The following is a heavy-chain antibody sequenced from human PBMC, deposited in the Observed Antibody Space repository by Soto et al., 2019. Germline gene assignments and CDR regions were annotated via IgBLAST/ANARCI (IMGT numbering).Heavy chain of an antibody. Sequence: QVQLMQSGAEVKKPGASVKVSCEASGYSFIDYYIHWVRQAPGQGFEWMGRISPKSGGTNYAQKFEGRVTMTWDTSLNTAYMELSSLKSDDTAVYYCARPPGYISDWYYFDLWGQGTRVTVSS. D-gene: IGHD3-9*01. V-gene: IGHV1-2*02. CDR2: ISPKSGGT. CDR1: GYSFIDYY. J-gene: IGHJ4*02. CDR3: ARPPGYISDWYYFDL.